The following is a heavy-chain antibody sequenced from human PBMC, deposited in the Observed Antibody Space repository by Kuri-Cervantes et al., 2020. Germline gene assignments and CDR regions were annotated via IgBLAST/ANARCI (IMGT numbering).Heavy chain of an antibody. CDR3: AHSSSSWYGGPTYFDY. Sequence: SGPTLVNPTQTLTLTCTFSGFPLSTSGVGVGWIRQPPGKALEWLALIYWDDDKRYSPSLKSRLTITKDTSKNQVVLTMTNMDPVDTATYYCAHSSSSWYGGPTYFDYWGQGTLVTVSS. CDR2: IYWDDDK. CDR1: GFPLSTSGVG. J-gene: IGHJ4*02. V-gene: IGHV2-5*02. D-gene: IGHD6-13*01.